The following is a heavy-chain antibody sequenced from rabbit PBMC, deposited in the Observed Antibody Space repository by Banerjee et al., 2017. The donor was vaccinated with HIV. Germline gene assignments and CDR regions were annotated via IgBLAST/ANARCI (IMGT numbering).Heavy chain of an antibody. CDR3: ARGDYTYGYTDYGQPIYFNL. D-gene: IGHD6-1*01. V-gene: IGHV1S45*01. J-gene: IGHJ4*01. Sequence: QEQLEESGGDLVKPEGSLTLTCTASGFSFSSSYWICWVRQAPGKGLEWIACIYAGSSGSTYYASWAKGRFTISKTSSTTVTLQMTSLTAADTATYFCARGDYTYGYTDYGQPIYFNLWGPGTLVTVS. CDR1: GFSFSSSYW. CDR2: IYAGSSGST.